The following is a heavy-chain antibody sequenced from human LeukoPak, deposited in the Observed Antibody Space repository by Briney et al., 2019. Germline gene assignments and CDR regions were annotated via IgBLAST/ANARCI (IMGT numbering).Heavy chain of an antibody. CDR2: ISSNGGGT. D-gene: IGHD2-21*01. J-gene: IGHJ5*02. CDR3: HGLFS. Sequence: GGSLRLSCSASGFTFSSYAMHWVRQAPGKGLEDVSAISSNGGGTYYPDSVKGRFTISRDNSKNTLYLQMSSLRAEDTALYYCHGLFSWGQGTLVTVSS. CDR1: GFTFSSYA. V-gene: IGHV3-64D*09.